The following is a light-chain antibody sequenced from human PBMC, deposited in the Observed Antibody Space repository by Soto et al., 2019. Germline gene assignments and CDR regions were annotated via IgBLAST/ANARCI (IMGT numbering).Light chain of an antibody. J-gene: IGKJ5*01. CDR1: QSVSSY. CDR2: DAS. CDR3: QQRSNWPLT. V-gene: IGKV3-11*01. Sequence: EIVLTQSPATLSLSPGERATLSCRASQSVSSYLAWYQQKPGQAPRLLVYDASNRATGIPARFSGSGSGTDIPLPISSLEPEDFAVYYCQQRSNWPLTFRQETRLEIK.